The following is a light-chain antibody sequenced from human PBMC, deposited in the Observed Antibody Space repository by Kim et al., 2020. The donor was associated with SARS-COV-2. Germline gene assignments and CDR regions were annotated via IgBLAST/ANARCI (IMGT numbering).Light chain of an antibody. V-gene: IGLV1-47*01. CDR2: KNN. CDR1: NSNIESNY. CDR3: ASWDDSLSAYV. J-gene: IGLJ1*01. Sequence: GQGVTISCSRSNSNIESNYVYWYQLLPETATKLLIYKNNERPSRVPDRFSASKSGTSASLAISGLRSEDEADYYCASWDDSLSAYVFGTGTKVTVL.